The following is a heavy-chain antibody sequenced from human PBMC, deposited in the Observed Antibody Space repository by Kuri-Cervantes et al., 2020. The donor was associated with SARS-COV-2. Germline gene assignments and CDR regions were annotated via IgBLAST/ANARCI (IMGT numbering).Heavy chain of an antibody. Sequence: ASVKVSCKASGYTFTGYYMYWVRQAPGQGLEWMGIINPSGGSTSYAQKFQGRVTMTRDKSTSTVYMELSSLRSEDTAVYYCARDDGLRFLGWYTSPFDYWGQGTLVTVSS. D-gene: IGHD3-3*01. CDR1: GYTFTGYY. V-gene: IGHV1-46*01. CDR2: INPSGGST. CDR3: ARDDGLRFLGWYTSPFDY. J-gene: IGHJ4*02.